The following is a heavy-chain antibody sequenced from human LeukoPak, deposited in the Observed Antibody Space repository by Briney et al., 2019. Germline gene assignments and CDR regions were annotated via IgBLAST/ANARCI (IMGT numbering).Heavy chain of an antibody. CDR1: GGSVSSGSYY. Sequence: PSETLSLTCTVSGGSVSSGSYYWSWIRQPPGKGLEWIGYIYYSGSTNYNPSLKSRVTISVDTSKNQFSLKLGSVTAADTAVYYCARVGWNFAFDYWGQGTLVTVSS. V-gene: IGHV4-61*01. CDR3: ARVGWNFAFDY. D-gene: IGHD1-7*01. CDR2: IYYSGST. J-gene: IGHJ4*02.